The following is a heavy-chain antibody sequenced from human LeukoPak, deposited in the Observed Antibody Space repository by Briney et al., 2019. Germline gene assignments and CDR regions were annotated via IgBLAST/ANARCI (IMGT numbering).Heavy chain of an antibody. CDR3: ARDADGYED. D-gene: IGHD5-18*01. J-gene: IGHJ4*02. CDR1: GFTLSSYS. V-gene: IGHV3-7*01. Sequence: GGSLRLSCAASGFTLSSYSMNWVRQAPGKGLEWVANIKEDGSEDYYADSVKGRFAISKDNAKNSLYLQMNSLRAEDTAMYYCARDADGYEDWGQGTLVTVS. CDR2: IKEDGSED.